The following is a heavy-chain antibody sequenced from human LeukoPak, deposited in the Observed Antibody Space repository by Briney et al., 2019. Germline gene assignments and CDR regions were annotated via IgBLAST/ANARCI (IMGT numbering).Heavy chain of an antibody. CDR1: GFTFSSYA. CDR3: AKAPAAGNVRWFDP. J-gene: IGHJ5*02. D-gene: IGHD6-13*01. V-gene: IGHV3-23*01. CDR2: FSGSGGST. Sequence: PGGSLRLSCAASGFTFSSYAMSWVRQAPGMGLEWVSAFSGSGGSTYYADSVKGRFTISRDNSKNTLYLQMNSLRAEDTAVYYCAKAPAAGNVRWFDPWGQGTLVTVSS.